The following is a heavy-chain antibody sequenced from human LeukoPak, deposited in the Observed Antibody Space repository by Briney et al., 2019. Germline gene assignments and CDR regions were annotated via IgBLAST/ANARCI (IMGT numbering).Heavy chain of an antibody. V-gene: IGHV3-7*01. CDR2: IKQDGSEK. Sequence: QSGGSLRLSCAASGFTFSTYRMTWVRQAPGKGLEWVANIKQDGSEKHYVDSVKGRFTISRDNAKNSLYLQMSSLRAEDTAVYYCTRVEETATTAAIIRKYSYYYYYYMDVWGKGNTVTVSS. J-gene: IGHJ6*03. D-gene: IGHD4-11*01. CDR1: GFTFSTYR. CDR3: TRVEETATTAAIIRKYSYYYYYYMDV.